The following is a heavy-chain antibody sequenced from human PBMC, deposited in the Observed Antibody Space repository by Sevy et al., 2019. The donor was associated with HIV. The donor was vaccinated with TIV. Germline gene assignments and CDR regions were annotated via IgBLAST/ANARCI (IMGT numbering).Heavy chain of an antibody. CDR1: GYTFTGYY. V-gene: IGHV1-2*02. J-gene: IGHJ3*01. CDR3: ARVADSDAFDF. CDR2: INPNTGGT. Sequence: ASVKVSCKASGYTFTGYYMHWVRQAPGQGLEWMGWINPNTGGTNYAQKFQGRLTMTRDTSISTAYMELSRLSSDDTAVYYCARVADSDAFDFWGQGTMVTVSS. D-gene: IGHD2-15*01.